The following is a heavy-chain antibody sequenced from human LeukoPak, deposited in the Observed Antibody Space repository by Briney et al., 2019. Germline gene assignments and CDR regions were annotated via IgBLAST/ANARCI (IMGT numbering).Heavy chain of an antibody. CDR2: IYYSGST. D-gene: IGHD6-19*01. Sequence: SETLSLTCTVSGGSISSYYWSWIPQPPGKGLEWIGYIYYSGSTNYNPSLKSRVTISVDTSKDQFSLKLSSVTAADTAVYYCARGHSSGWYGDDYWGQGTLVTVSS. CDR3: ARGHSSGWYGDDY. CDR1: GGSISSYY. J-gene: IGHJ4*02. V-gene: IGHV4-59*01.